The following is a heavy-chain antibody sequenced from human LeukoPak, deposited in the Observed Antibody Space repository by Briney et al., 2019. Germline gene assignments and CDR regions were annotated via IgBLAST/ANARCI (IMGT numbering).Heavy chain of an antibody. CDR1: GFIFNDYA. V-gene: IGHV3-23*01. J-gene: IGHJ4*02. Sequence: GGSLRLSCAASGFIFNDYAMSWVRQVPGKGLECVSVISASGGKTYYADSVKGRFTISRDTSKTTISLQMNSLRVEDSAVYYCAKWTRTTLFRGDRARFNSWGQGTLVTVSS. CDR3: AKWTRTTLFRGDRARFNS. D-gene: IGHD3-10*01. CDR2: ISASGGKT.